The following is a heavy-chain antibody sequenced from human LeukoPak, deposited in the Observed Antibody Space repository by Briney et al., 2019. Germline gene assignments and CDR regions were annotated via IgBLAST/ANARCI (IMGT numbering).Heavy chain of an antibody. CDR2: ISAYNGNT. CDR3: ARDSGVLRFLEWLGNYYYYYGMDV. CDR1: GYTFTSYG. J-gene: IGHJ6*02. Sequence: ASVKVSCKASGYTFTSYGISWVRQAPGQGLEWMGWISAYNGNTNYAQKLQGRVTMTTDTSTSTAYMELRSLRSDDTAVYYCARDSGVLRFLEWLGNYYYYYGMDVWGQGTTVTVSS. D-gene: IGHD3-3*01. V-gene: IGHV1-18*01.